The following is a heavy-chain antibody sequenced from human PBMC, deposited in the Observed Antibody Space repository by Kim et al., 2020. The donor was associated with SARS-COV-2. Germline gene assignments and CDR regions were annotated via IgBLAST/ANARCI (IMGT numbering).Heavy chain of an antibody. CDR3: ASHRGYSYGYLGY. Sequence: YTPSLNSRVTISVDTSKNQFSLKLSSVTAADTAVYYCASHRGYSYGYLGYWGQGTLVTVSS. J-gene: IGHJ4*02. V-gene: IGHV4-39*01. D-gene: IGHD5-18*01.